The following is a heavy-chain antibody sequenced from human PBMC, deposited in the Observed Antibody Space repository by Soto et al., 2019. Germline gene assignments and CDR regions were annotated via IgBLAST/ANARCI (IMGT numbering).Heavy chain of an antibody. CDR1: GYTFTGYY. CDR2: INPNSGGT. CDR3: ERDLSPTELGLRHYYGMDV. V-gene: IGHV1-2*04. Sequence: QVQLVQSGAEVKKPGASVKVSCKASGYTFTGYYMHWVRQAPGQGLEWMGWINPNSGGTNYAQKFQGWVTMTRDTSISTAYMELSRLRSDDTAVYYCERDLSPTELGLRHYYGMDVWGQGTTVTVSS. D-gene: IGHD7-27*01. J-gene: IGHJ6*02.